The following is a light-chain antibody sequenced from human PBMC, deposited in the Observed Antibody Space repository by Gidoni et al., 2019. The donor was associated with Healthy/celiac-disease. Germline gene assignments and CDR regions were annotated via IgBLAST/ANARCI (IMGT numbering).Light chain of an antibody. J-gene: IGKJ5*01. CDR1: QDISNY. Sequence: DIQMPQSPSSLSASVGDRVTITCQASQDISNYLNWYQQKQGKAPKLLIYDASNLETGVPSRFSGSGSGTDFTFTISSLQTEDIATYYCQQYDNLPITFGQGTRLEIK. CDR2: DAS. CDR3: QQYDNLPIT. V-gene: IGKV1-33*01.